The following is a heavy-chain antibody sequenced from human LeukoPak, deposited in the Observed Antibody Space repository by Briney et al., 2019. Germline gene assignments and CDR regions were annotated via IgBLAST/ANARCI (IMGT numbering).Heavy chain of an antibody. J-gene: IGHJ4*02. CDR3: VKPAAGIAGNYFDH. CDR2: IRYDENTK. Sequence: GGSLRLSCTASGFPFSSYGMQWVRQAPGKGLEWVACIRYDENTKYYADSVKGRFTVSRDNSENTLFLQMNSLRTEDTAVYYCVKPAAGIAGNYFDHWGQGTLVTVSS. V-gene: IGHV3-30*02. D-gene: IGHD6-25*01. CDR1: GFPFSSYG.